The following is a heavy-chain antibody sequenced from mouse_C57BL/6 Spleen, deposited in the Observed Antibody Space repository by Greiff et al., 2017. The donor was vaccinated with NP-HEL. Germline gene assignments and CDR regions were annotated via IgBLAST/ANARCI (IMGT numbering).Heavy chain of an antibody. D-gene: IGHD2-5*01. J-gene: IGHJ1*03. Sequence: EVKLQESGPELVKPGASVKISCKASGYSFTDYNMNWVKQSNGKSLEWIGVINPNYGTTSYNQKFKGKATLTVDQSSSTAYMQLNSLTSEDSAVYYCARTDYSNRYFDVWGTGTTVTVSS. CDR1: GYSFTDYN. CDR3: ARTDYSNRYFDV. CDR2: INPNYGTT. V-gene: IGHV1-39*01.